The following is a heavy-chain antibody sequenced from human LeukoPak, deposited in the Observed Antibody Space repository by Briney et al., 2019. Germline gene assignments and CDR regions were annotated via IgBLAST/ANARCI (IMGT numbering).Heavy chain of an antibody. CDR3: ARGPIKLRLGELSLFDY. J-gene: IGHJ4*02. CDR2: INHSGIA. D-gene: IGHD3-16*02. CDR1: DGSFSYYS. Sequence: SETLSLTCAVSDGSFSYYSWSWLRQPPGKGLEWIGEINHSGIANYNPSLMSEVIMSVDTSKTQLSLKLSSVTVADTAVYYCARGPIKLRLGELSLFDYWGQGTLVTVS. V-gene: IGHV4-34*01.